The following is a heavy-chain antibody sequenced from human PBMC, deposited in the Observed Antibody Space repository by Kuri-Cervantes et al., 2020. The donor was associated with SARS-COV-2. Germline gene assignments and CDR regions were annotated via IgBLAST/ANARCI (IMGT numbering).Heavy chain of an antibody. CDR1: GGTFSSYA. J-gene: IGHJ4*02. CDR3: ARDALHYDFWSGPYFDY. CDR2: IIPIFGTA. D-gene: IGHD3-3*01. V-gene: IGHV1-69*13. Sequence: SVKVSCKASGGTFSSYAISWVRQAPGQGLEWMGGIIPIFGTANYAQKFQGRVTITADESTSTVYMELSSLRSEDTAVYYCARDALHYDFWSGPYFDYWGQGTLVTVSS.